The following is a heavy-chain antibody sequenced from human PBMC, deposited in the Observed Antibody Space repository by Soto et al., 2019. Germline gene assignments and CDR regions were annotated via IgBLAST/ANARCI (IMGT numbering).Heavy chain of an antibody. J-gene: IGHJ5*02. CDR3: ARVGSSSWFDP. CDR2: IYYSGST. V-gene: IGHV4-30-4*01. D-gene: IGHD6-6*01. Sequence: SETLSLTCSVSGGSISSGDYYWSWIRQPPGKGLEWIGYIYYSGSTYYNPSLKSRVTISVDTSKNQFSLKLSSVTAADTAVYYCARVGSSSWFDPWGQGTLVTVYS. CDR1: GGSISSGDYY.